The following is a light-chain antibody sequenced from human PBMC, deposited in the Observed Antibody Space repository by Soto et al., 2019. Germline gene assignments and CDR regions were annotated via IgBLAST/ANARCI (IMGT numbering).Light chain of an antibody. CDR3: SSYTSSKTPV. CDR1: SSDVGGYNW. J-gene: IGLJ1*01. CDR2: NVN. V-gene: IGLV2-14*01. Sequence: QSALTQPASVSGSPGQSITISCTGTSSDVGGYNWVSWYQQHPGKVPKLMIFNVNNRPSGVSDRFSGSKSGNTASLTISGLQTEDEADYFCSSYTSSKTPVFGTGTKLTVL.